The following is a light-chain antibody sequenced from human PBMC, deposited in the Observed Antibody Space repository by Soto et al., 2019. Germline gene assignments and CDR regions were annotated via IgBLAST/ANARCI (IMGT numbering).Light chain of an antibody. Sequence: QSVLTQPSCVTGSTGQLITIFCTGTISDVGGYNLVSWYQQPPGKAPKLMIYEGSKRPSGVSNRFSGSKSGNTASLTISGLQAEDEADYYCCAYVGRCTYVLGTGTKVT. CDR2: EGS. V-gene: IGLV2-23*01. CDR3: CAYVGRCTYV. CDR1: ISDVGGYNL. J-gene: IGLJ1*01.